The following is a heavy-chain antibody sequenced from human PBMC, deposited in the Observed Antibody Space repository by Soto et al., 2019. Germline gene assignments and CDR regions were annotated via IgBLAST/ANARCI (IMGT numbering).Heavy chain of an antibody. V-gene: IGHV4-59*01. CDR3: ARGGHCSSTSCYMTHYYYYMDV. CDR1: GGSISSYY. D-gene: IGHD2-2*02. J-gene: IGHJ6*03. Sequence: SETLSLTCTVSGGSISSYYWSWIRQPPGKGLEWIGYIYYSGSTNYNPSLKSRVTISVDTSKNQFSLKLSSVTAADTAVYYCARGGHCSSTSCYMTHYYYYMDVWGKGTTVTVSS. CDR2: IYYSGST.